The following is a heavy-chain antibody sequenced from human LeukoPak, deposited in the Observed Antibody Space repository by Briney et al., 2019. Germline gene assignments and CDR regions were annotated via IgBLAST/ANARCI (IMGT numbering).Heavy chain of an antibody. CDR3: ASTEGYSYGRIDY. Sequence: ASVKVSCKASGYSFIGYYMHWVRQAPGQGLEWMGWISPNSGGTNYAQKFQGRVTMTRDTSISTAYMELSRLRSDDTAIYYCASTEGYSYGRIDYWGQGTLVTVSS. V-gene: IGHV1-2*02. CDR1: GYSFIGYY. CDR2: ISPNSGGT. D-gene: IGHD5-18*01. J-gene: IGHJ4*02.